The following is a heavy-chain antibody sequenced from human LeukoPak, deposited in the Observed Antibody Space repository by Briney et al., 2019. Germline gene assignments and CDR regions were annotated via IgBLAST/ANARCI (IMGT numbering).Heavy chain of an antibody. CDR1: GFTFSSYA. CDR3: AKTYYYDSSGYYYRYFDY. D-gene: IGHD3-22*01. Sequence: GGSLRLSCAASGFTFSSYAMSWVRQAPGKGLEWVSAISDSGGNTYYADSVKGRFTISRDNSKNTLYLQMNSLRAEDTAIYYCAKTYYYDSSGYYYRYFDYWGQGTLVTVSS. V-gene: IGHV3-23*01. J-gene: IGHJ4*02. CDR2: ISDSGGNT.